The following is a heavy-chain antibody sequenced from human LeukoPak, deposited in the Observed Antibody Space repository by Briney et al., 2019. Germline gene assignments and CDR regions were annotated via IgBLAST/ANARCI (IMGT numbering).Heavy chain of an antibody. J-gene: IGHJ6*03. CDR2: IYSGGST. CDR1: GFTVSSNY. Sequence: PGGSLRLSCAASGFTVSSNYMSWVRQAPGKGLEWVSVIYSGGSTYYADSVKGRFTISRVNSKNTLYLQMNSLRAEDTSVYYCAISGGIAVAVPDYYYYMDVWGKGTTVTVSS. V-gene: IGHV3-53*05. CDR3: AISGGIAVAVPDYYYYMDV. D-gene: IGHD6-19*01.